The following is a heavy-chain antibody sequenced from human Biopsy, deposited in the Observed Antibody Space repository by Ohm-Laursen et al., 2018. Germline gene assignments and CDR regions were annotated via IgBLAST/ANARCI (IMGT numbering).Heavy chain of an antibody. V-gene: IGHV3-33*01. D-gene: IGHD5-18*01. CDR3: ARDPRDTALGIFDY. CDR1: GFTLNKHG. Sequence: RSLRLSCAASGFTLNKHGMHWVRQAPGKGLEWVAVIWFDETNKHYADSVKGRFTISRDNSKNMLCLQMNTLRDADTAVYYCARDPRDTALGIFDYWGLGTLVTVSS. J-gene: IGHJ4*02. CDR2: IWFDETNK.